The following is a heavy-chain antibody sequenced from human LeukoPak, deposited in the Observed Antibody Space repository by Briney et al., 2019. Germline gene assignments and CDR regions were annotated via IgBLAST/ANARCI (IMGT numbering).Heavy chain of an antibody. D-gene: IGHD5-18*01. CDR1: GFTFSSYA. CDR2: ISYDGSNK. J-gene: IGHJ4*02. CDR3: ARETAMVTPLFDY. V-gene: IGHV3-30-3*01. Sequence: QTGGSLRLSCAASGFTFSSYAMHWVRQAPGEGLEWVAVISYDGSNKYYADSVKGRFTISRDNSKNTLYLQMNSLRAEDTAVYYCARETAMVTPLFDYWGQGTLVTVSS.